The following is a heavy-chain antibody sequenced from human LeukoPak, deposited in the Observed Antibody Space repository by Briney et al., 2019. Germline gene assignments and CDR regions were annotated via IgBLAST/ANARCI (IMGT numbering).Heavy chain of an antibody. CDR2: TYYRSQFYY. CDR1: GDSVSTTSAA. J-gene: IGHJ5*02. Sequence: SQTLSLTCAISGDSVSTTSAAWSWIRQSPSRGLEWLGRTYYRSQFYYDYAASVKGRLSINQDTAKNQFSLQLNSVTPEDTATYYCAREPLGTPVGGWIWEPVDPWGQGTLVTVSS. CDR3: AREPLGTPVGGWIWEPVDP. V-gene: IGHV6-1*01. D-gene: IGHD1-26*01.